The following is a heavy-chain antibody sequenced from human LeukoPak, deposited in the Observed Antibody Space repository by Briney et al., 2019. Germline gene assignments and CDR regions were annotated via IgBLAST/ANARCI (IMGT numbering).Heavy chain of an antibody. V-gene: IGHV3-30*02. J-gene: IGHJ5*02. CDR1: GFTFSSYG. D-gene: IGHD3-10*01. Sequence: PGGSLRLSCAASGFTFSSYGMHWVRQAPGKGLEWVAFIRYDGSNKYYADSVKGRFTISRDNSKNTLYLQMSSLRAEDTAVYYCAKDTYYYGSGSYYVRWFDPWGQGTLVTVSS. CDR2: IRYDGSNK. CDR3: AKDTYYYGSGSYYVRWFDP.